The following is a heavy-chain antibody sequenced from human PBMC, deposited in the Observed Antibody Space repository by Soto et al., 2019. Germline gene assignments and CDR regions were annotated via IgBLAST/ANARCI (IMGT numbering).Heavy chain of an antibody. J-gene: IGHJ4*02. D-gene: IGHD2-2*01. CDR1: GFTFRSYA. V-gene: IGHV3-23*01. CDR2: ISGSGGTT. Sequence: PGGSLRLSCAASGFTFRSYAMSWVRQAPGKGLEWVSGISGSGGTTYHADSVQGRFAISRANSQNTLYLQMDNLRAEDTAVYYCAKLTTSCYYSDSWGQGTLVTVSS. CDR3: AKLTTSCYYSDS.